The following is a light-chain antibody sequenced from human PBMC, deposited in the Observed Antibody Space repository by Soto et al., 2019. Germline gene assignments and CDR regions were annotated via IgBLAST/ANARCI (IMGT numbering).Light chain of an antibody. V-gene: IGKV3-11*01. Sequence: EIVLTQSPATLSLSPGERATLSCRASQSVSSYLAWYQQKPGQAPRLLIYDASNRATGIPPRFSGSGSGTDFTLPISSLEPEDFAVYYCQQRSNWPPVYTFGQGTKLEIK. J-gene: IGKJ2*01. CDR2: DAS. CDR3: QQRSNWPPVYT. CDR1: QSVSSY.